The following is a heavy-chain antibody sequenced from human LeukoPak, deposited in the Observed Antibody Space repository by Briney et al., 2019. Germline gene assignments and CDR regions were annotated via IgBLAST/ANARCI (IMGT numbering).Heavy chain of an antibody. CDR3: AKDSLSYTYYYGMDV. Sequence: GGSLRLSCAASGFTFSSYGMHWVRQAPGKGLEWVVVISYDGSNKYYADSVKGRFTISRDNSKNTLYLQMNSLRAEDTAVYYCAKDSLSYTYYYGMDVWGQGTTVTVSS. D-gene: IGHD2-8*01. J-gene: IGHJ6*02. CDR2: ISYDGSNK. CDR1: GFTFSSYG. V-gene: IGHV3-30*18.